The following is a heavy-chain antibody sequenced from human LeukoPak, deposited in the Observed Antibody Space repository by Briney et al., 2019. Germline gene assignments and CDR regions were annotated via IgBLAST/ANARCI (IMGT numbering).Heavy chain of an antibody. CDR1: GYTFTGYY. Sequence: ASVKISCKASGYTFTGYYMHWVRQAPGQGLEWMGWINPKRGDTSYAQKFQGRVTMTRDTSISTAYMELSRLRFDDTAVYYCARNKEGKSLDYWGQGTLVTVSS. CDR3: ARNKEGKSLDY. CDR2: INPKRGDT. V-gene: IGHV1-2*02. J-gene: IGHJ4*02.